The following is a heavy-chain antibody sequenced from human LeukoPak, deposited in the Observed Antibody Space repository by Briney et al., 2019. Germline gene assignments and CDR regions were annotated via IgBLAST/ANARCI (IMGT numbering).Heavy chain of an antibody. CDR3: ASGSSSWHYLDY. Sequence: ASVKVSCRASGGTFSSYAISWVRQAPGQGLEWMGGIIPIFGTANYAQKFQGRVTITADESTSTAYMELSSLRSEDTAVYYCASGSSSWHYLDYWGQGTLVTVSS. J-gene: IGHJ4*02. D-gene: IGHD6-13*01. V-gene: IGHV1-69*13. CDR2: IIPIFGTA. CDR1: GGTFSSYA.